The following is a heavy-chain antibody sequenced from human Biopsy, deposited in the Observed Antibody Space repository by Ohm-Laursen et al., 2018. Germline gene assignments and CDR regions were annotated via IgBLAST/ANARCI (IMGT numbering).Heavy chain of an antibody. J-gene: IGHJ5*02. Sequence: SETLSLTCTVSGASITAYYWSWIRQPPGKGLEWIGSIFYRGSTHYKPSLKSRVNISVDTSKNQFSLKLNSVTAADTAVYYCARDYDTSGYYYVSWGQGTLVTVSS. CDR1: GASITAYY. V-gene: IGHV4-39*01. D-gene: IGHD3-22*01. CDR3: ARDYDTSGYYYVS. CDR2: IFYRGST.